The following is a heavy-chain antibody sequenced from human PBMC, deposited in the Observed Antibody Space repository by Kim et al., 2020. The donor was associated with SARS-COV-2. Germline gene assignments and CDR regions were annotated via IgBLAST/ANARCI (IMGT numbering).Heavy chain of an antibody. CDR1: GFTFSSYA. D-gene: IGHD3-10*01. Sequence: GGSLRLSCAASGFTFSSYAMSWVRQAPGKGLEWVSAISGSGGSTYYADSVKGRFTISRDNSKNTLYLQMNSLRAEDTAVYYCAKDGPLVWFGEGEYYVDYWGQGTLVTVSS. V-gene: IGHV3-23*01. CDR2: ISGSGGST. J-gene: IGHJ4*02. CDR3: AKDGPLVWFGEGEYYVDY.